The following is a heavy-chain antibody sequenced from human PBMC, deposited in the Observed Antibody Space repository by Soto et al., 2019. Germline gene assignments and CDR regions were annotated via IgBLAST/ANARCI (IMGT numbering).Heavy chain of an antibody. CDR3: AKVPKLQCSGGSCYPKYFDY. D-gene: IGHD2-15*01. J-gene: IGHJ4*02. Sequence: GGSLRLSCAASGFTFSSYSMNWVRQAPGKGLEWVSAISVSGGSTYYADSAKGRFTISRDISKNTLYLQMNSLRAEDTAIYYCAKVPKLQCSGGSCYPKYFDYWGQGTLVTVSS. V-gene: IGHV3-23*01. CDR2: ISVSGGST. CDR1: GFTFSSYS.